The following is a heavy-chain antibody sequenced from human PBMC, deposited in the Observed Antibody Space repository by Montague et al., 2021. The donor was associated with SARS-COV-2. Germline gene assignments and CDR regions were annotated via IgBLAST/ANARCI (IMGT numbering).Heavy chain of an antibody. Sequence: SETLSLICTISGGSVSPYYWSWIRQPPGKGLEWIGYMHYRGSTNYNPSLESRVTMSLDTSENQFSLKLTSVTAAETAVYFCARGRDERGYSFGYYYFDLWGQGTLVTVSS. J-gene: IGHJ4*02. V-gene: IGHV4-59*02. CDR1: GGSVSPYY. CDR3: ARGRDERGYSFGYYYFDL. D-gene: IGHD5-18*01. CDR2: MHYRGST.